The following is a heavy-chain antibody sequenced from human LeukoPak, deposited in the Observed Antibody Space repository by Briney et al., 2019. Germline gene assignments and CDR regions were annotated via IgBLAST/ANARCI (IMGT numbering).Heavy chain of an antibody. Sequence: PSETLSLTCTVAGGSISGRHNYWSWIRQHRGKGPEWIGDIYYSGSTYYHPSLKSRVTISVDTSKNHYSLKLSSVTAADTAVYYRARRGYASSWSFHYWGQGTLVTVSS. J-gene: IGHJ4*02. CDR1: GGSISGRHNY. CDR3: ARRGYASSWSFHY. V-gene: IGHV4-31*03. D-gene: IGHD6-13*01. CDR2: IYYSGST.